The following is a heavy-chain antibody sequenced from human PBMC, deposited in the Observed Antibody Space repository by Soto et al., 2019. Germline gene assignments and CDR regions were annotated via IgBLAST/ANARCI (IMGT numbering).Heavy chain of an antibody. J-gene: IGHJ4*02. CDR2: ISGSGCST. CDR3: AKELRYFDWAFDY. V-gene: IGHV3-23*01. Sequence: GGSLRLSCAASGFTFSSYAMSWVRQAPGKGLEWVSAISGSGCSTYYPDSVKGRYTISRHNSKNTLYLQMNSLRADDTAVYYCAKELRYFDWAFDYWGQGTLVTVSS. D-gene: IGHD3-9*01. CDR1: GFTFSSYA.